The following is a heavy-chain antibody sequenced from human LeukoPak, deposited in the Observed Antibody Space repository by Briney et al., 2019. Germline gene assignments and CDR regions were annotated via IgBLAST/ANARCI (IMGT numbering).Heavy chain of an antibody. CDR2: IYSGGNT. D-gene: IGHD4-17*01. V-gene: IGHV3-23*05. Sequence: GGSLRLSCAASGFTFSTYAMNWVRQAPGKGLEWVSFIYSGGNTHYSDSVKGRFTISRDNSKNTLYLQMNSLRADDTAVYYCARRAGEYSHPYDYWGQGTLVTVSS. CDR1: GFTFSTYA. CDR3: ARRAGEYSHPYDY. J-gene: IGHJ4*02.